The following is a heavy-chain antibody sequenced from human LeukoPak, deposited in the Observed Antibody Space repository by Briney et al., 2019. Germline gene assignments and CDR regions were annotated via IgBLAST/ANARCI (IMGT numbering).Heavy chain of an antibody. CDR2: ISAIGLST. J-gene: IGHJ4*02. V-gene: IGHV3-23*01. CDR3: ASGGWSSGWSDY. D-gene: IGHD6-19*01. CDR1: GFTFSSYA. Sequence: PGGSLRLSCAASGFTFSSYAMSWVRQAPGKGLEWVSAISAIGLSTYYADSVKGRFTISRDNSKNTLYLQMNSLRAEDTAVYYCASGGWSSGWSDYWGQGTLVTVCS.